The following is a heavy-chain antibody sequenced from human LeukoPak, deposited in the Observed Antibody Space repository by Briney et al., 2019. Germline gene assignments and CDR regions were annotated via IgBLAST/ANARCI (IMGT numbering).Heavy chain of an antibody. J-gene: IGHJ6*03. CDR3: ANGQQDPDYYMDV. CDR2: IYHSGST. V-gene: IGHV4-38-2*02. CDR1: GYSISSGYY. D-gene: IGHD6-13*01. Sequence: SETLSLTCTVSGYSISSGYYWGWIRQPPGKGLEWIGSIYHSGSTYYNPSLKSQVTMSVDTSKNQFSLKLNSVTAADTAVYFCANGQQDPDYYMDVWGKGTTVTVSS.